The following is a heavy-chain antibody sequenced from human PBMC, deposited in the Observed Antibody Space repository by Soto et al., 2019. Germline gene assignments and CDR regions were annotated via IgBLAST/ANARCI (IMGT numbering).Heavy chain of an antibody. D-gene: IGHD3-10*01. CDR1: GYTFSNYV. CDR3: ARDGRITVIRGPLPFDS. Sequence: ASVKVSCKASGYTFSNYVISWVRQAPGQGLEWMGWISVYNGNTKSAEKFQGRVTMTTDTSTSTAYMELRSLSSDDTALYYCARDGRITVIRGPLPFDSWG. CDR2: ISVYNGNT. V-gene: IGHV1-18*01. J-gene: IGHJ5*01.